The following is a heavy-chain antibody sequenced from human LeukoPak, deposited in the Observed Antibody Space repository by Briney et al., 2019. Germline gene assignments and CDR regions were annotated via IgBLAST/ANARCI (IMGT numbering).Heavy chain of an antibody. V-gene: IGHV5-51*01. CDR2: IYPGDSDT. CDR3: ARSGRSGYGMDV. D-gene: IGHD2-15*01. Sequence: GESLKTSCRGSGNSFTSFWIGWVRQIPGKGLEWMGIIYPGDSDTRYSPSFQGQVTISVDKSISAAYLQWSSLKASDTAMYYCARSGRSGYGMDVWGQGTTVTVSS. CDR1: GNSFTSFW. J-gene: IGHJ6*02.